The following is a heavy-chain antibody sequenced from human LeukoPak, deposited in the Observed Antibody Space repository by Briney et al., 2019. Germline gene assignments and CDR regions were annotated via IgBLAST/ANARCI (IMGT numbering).Heavy chain of an antibody. D-gene: IGHD1-1*01. CDR3: AKDERNWNDNLASQTYD. CDR1: GFRFSSYA. CDR2: ISGSGVST. V-gene: IGHV3-23*01. Sequence: HAGGSLRLACAGSGFRFSSYAMSWVRQAPGKGLEWVSAISGSGVSTYYADSVKGRFTVSRDNSKNTLYLQMSSLRAEDTAVYYCAKDERNWNDNLASQTYDWGQGTLVTVSS. J-gene: IGHJ4*02.